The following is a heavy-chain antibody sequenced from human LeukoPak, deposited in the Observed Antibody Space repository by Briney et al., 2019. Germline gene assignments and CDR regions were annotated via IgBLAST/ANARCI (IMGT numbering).Heavy chain of an antibody. D-gene: IGHD3-16*02. Sequence: GGSLRLSCAASGFTFSSYATHWVRQAPGKGLEWVAVISYDGSNKYYADSVKGRFTISRDNSKNTLYLQMNSLRAEDTAVYYCARDFIDYWGQGTLVTVSS. CDR3: ARDFIDY. CDR1: GFTFSSYA. CDR2: ISYDGSNK. J-gene: IGHJ4*02. V-gene: IGHV3-30-3*01.